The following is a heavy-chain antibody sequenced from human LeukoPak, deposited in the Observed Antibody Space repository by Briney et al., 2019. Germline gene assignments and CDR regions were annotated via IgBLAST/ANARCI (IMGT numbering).Heavy chain of an antibody. J-gene: IGHJ5*02. CDR1: GGSVSSGSYY. Sequence: SETLSLTCTVSGGSVSSGSYYWSWIRQPPGKGLEWIGYIYYSGSTNYNPSLKSRVTISVDTSKNQFSLKLSSVTAADTAVYYCAREYYYGSGSYYNFNWFDPWGQGTLVTVSS. D-gene: IGHD3-10*01. V-gene: IGHV4-61*01. CDR3: AREYYYGSGSYYNFNWFDP. CDR2: IYYSGST.